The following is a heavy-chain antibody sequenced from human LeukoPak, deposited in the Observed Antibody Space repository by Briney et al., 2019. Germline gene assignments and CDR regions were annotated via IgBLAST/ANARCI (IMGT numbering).Heavy chain of an antibody. V-gene: IGHV4-34*01. CDR3: ARAAYCGGDCYYYFDY. J-gene: IGHJ4*02. CDR1: GGSFSGYY. Sequence: SETLSLTCAVYGGSFSGYYWSWIRQPPGKGLEWIGEFNHSGSTNYNPSLKSRVTISVDTSKNQFSLKLSSVTAADTAVYFCARAAYCGGDCYYYFDYWGQGTLVTVSS. CDR2: FNHSGST. D-gene: IGHD2-21*02.